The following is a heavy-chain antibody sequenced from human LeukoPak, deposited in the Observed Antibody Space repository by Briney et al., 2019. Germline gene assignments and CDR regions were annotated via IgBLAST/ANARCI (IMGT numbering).Heavy chain of an antibody. D-gene: IGHD5-24*01. J-gene: IGHJ4*02. CDR2: VNTNTGNP. Sequence: ASVKVSCKASGYTFTSYAMNWVRQAPGQGLEWMGWVNTNTGNPTYAQGFTGRFVFSLDTSVSTAYLQISSLKAEDTAVYYCASFGALGSQMATTGDYWGQGTPVTVSS. V-gene: IGHV7-4-1*02. CDR1: GYTFTSYA. CDR3: ASFGALGSQMATTGDY.